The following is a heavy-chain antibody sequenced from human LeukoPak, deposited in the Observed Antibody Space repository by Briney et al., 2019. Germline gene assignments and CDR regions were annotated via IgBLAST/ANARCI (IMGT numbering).Heavy chain of an antibody. CDR1: GCSISSYS. V-gene: IGHV4-59*01. CDR2: IYYSGST. D-gene: IGHD6-19*01. J-gene: IGHJ4*02. CDR3: AAQGRYSSGWRADY. Sequence: PSETLSLTCTVSGCSISSYSWSWIRQPPGKGLEWIGYIYYSGSTNYNPSLKSRVTISVDTSKKQFSLKLSSVTAADTAVYYCAAQGRYSSGWRADYWGQGTLVTVSS.